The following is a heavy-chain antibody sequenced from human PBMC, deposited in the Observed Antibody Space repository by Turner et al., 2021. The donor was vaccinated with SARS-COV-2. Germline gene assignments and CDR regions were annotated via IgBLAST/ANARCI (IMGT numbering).Heavy chain of an antibody. V-gene: IGHV3-7*03. CDR1: GFTFSSYW. CDR2: IKQDGSEK. J-gene: IGHJ4*02. Sequence: EVQLVESGGGLVQPGGSLRLSCAASGFTFSSYWMSWVRQAPGKGLEWVANIKQDGSEKYYVDSVKGRFTISRDNAKNSLYLQMNSLRAEDTAVYYCAKQRDGYNSPFDYWGQGALVSVSS. CDR3: AKQRDGYNSPFDY. D-gene: IGHD1-1*01.